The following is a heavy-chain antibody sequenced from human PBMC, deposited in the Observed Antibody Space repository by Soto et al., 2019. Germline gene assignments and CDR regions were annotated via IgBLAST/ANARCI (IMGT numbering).Heavy chain of an antibody. Sequence: PGGSLRLSCAVPGFIFSSYGMHRVPQAPGQGRGGGAVISYDGSNKYYADSVKGRFTISRDNSMDTMYLQMNSLRAEDTAVYYCAKDRGGYYEIWTGYPPRMDVWGQGTTVTVSS. CDR1: GFIFSSYG. CDR2: ISYDGSNK. V-gene: IGHV3-30*18. D-gene: IGHD3-9*01. CDR3: AKDRGGYYEIWTGYPPRMDV. J-gene: IGHJ6*02.